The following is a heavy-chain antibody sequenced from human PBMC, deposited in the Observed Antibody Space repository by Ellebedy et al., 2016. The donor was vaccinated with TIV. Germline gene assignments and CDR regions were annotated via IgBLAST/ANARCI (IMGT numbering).Heavy chain of an antibody. D-gene: IGHD5-12*01. CDR1: GGSISSSNW. V-gene: IGHV4-4*02. CDR3: ARDKGYDRGMDV. J-gene: IGHJ6*02. Sequence: SETLSLXCAVSGGSISSSNWWSWVRPPPGKGLEWIGEIYHSGSTNYNPSLKSRVTISVDKSKNQFSLKLSSVTAADTAVYYCARDKGYDRGMDVWGQGTTVTVSS. CDR2: IYHSGST.